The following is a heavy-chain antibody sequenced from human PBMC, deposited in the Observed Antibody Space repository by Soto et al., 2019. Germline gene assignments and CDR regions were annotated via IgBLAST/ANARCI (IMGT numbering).Heavy chain of an antibody. V-gene: IGHV1-69*06. CDR2: IIPIFGTA. CDR1: GGTFSSYA. Sequence: QVQLVQSGAEVKKPGSSVKVSCKASGGTFSSYAISWVRQVPGQGLEWMGGIIPIFGTANYAQKFQGRVTITADKSTSTAYMELSSLRSEDTAVYYCARVAQDIVVVVAATRGAAFDIWGQGTMVTVSS. D-gene: IGHD2-15*01. CDR3: ARVAQDIVVVVAATRGAAFDI. J-gene: IGHJ3*02.